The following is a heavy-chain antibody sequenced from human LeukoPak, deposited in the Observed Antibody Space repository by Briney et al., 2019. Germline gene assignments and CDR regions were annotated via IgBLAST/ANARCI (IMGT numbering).Heavy chain of an antibody. CDR2: IIPIFGTA. Sequence: ASVKVSCKASGYTFTSHYMHWVRQAPGQGLEWMGGIIPIFGTANYAQKFQGRVTITADESTSTAYMELSSLRSEDTAVYYCAREDRNAPHYWGQGTLVTVSS. CDR1: GYTFTSHY. D-gene: IGHD3-16*02. CDR3: AREDRNAPHY. V-gene: IGHV1-69*13. J-gene: IGHJ4*02.